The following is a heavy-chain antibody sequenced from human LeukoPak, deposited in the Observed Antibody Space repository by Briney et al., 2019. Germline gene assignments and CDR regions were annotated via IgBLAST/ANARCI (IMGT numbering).Heavy chain of an antibody. D-gene: IGHD3-10*01. Sequence: ASVKVSCKASGYSFTAFYIHWVRQAPGQGLEGMGWIHPRSGETNYAYKFRGRVTMTRDTSISTTYMDLGSLGSDDTAVYYCARDGEYGTGSYYRGCLDYWGQGTLVTVSS. CDR3: ARDGEYGTGSYYRGCLDY. CDR2: IHPRSGET. V-gene: IGHV1-2*02. J-gene: IGHJ4*02. CDR1: GYSFTAFY.